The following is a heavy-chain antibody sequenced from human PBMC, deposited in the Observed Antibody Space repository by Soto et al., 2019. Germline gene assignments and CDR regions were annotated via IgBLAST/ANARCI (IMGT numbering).Heavy chain of an antibody. J-gene: IGHJ4*02. D-gene: IGHD6-19*01. Sequence: QVRLVQSGAEVKEPGASVKVSCKASGYTFSNYGVAWVRRAPGQGLEWMGWISGSNGETKYAQNLQNRVSMTTETSTSTAYMELRSLRPDDTAIYFCGRGGLAVSSTYDYWGQGSLVTVSS. CDR1: GYTFSNYG. CDR2: ISGSNGET. V-gene: IGHV1-18*01. CDR3: GRGGLAVSSTYDY.